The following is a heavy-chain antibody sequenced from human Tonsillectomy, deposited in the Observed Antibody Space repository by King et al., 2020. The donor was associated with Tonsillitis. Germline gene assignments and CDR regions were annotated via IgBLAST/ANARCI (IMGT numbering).Heavy chain of an antibody. CDR3: ARHPEYRSGWQWYFDL. D-gene: IGHD6-19*01. CDR1: GGSFSSASYF. V-gene: IGHV4-39*07. CDR2: IYYLGNT. J-gene: IGHJ2*01. Sequence: QLQESGPGLVKPSETLSLTCTVSGGSFSSASYFWGWIRQPPGEGLEWIGSIYYLGNTYYNPSLKSRVTISVDTSKNQLSLKLTSVTAADTAVYYCARHPEYRSGWQWYFDLWGRGTPVTVSS.